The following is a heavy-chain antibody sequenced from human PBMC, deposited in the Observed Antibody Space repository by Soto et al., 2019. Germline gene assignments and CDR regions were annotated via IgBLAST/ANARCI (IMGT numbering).Heavy chain of an antibody. D-gene: IGHD3-10*01. J-gene: IGHJ4*02. V-gene: IGHV1-3*04. CDR1: GYRFTSYN. Sequence: ASVKVSCKASGYRFTSYNIHWVRQGPGQRLDWMGWIGIANGHTQYSQKFRGRVTITRDTSASTVYMELSSLEPEDTALYYCAVLGSDSGSHYWGQGTLVTAPQ. CDR3: AVLGSDSGSHY. CDR2: IGIANGHT.